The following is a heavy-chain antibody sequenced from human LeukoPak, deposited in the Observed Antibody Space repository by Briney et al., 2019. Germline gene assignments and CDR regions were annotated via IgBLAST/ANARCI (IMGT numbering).Heavy chain of an antibody. CDR2: ISAYNGNT. J-gene: IGHJ4*02. V-gene: IGHV1-18*04. Sequence: ASVKVSCKASGYTFTGYYMHWVRQAPGQGLEWIGWISAYNGNTNYAQKLQGRVTMTTDTSTSTAYMELRSLRSDDTAVYYCARMYSGERKTDDYWGQGTLVTVSS. CDR1: GYTFTGYY. CDR3: ARMYSGERKTDDY. D-gene: IGHD1-26*01.